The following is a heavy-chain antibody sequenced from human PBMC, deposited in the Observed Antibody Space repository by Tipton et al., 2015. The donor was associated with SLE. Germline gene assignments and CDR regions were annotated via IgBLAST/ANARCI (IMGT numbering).Heavy chain of an antibody. D-gene: IGHD1-26*01. J-gene: IGHJ4*02. CDR3: ASAREPYFDY. V-gene: IGHV4-39*01. Sequence: TLSLTCTVSGGSISSSSYYWGWIRQPPGKGLEWIGSIYYSGSTSYNPALKSRVTISVDTSKNQFSLKLSSVTAADTAVYYCASAREPYFDYWGQGTLVTVSS. CDR1: GGSISSSSYY. CDR2: IYYSGST.